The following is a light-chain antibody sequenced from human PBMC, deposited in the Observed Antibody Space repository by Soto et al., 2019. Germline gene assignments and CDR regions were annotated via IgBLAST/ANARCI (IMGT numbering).Light chain of an antibody. Sequence: DIQMTQSPSTLSASIGDRVTITCRASQSMGSWLAWYQQKPGKAPKLLIYKASSLESGVPSRFSGSGSGTEFTLTISSLQPDDTANYFCQQYRTYSTFGQGTKLEIK. CDR2: KAS. J-gene: IGKJ2*01. V-gene: IGKV1-5*03. CDR1: QSMGSW. CDR3: QQYRTYST.